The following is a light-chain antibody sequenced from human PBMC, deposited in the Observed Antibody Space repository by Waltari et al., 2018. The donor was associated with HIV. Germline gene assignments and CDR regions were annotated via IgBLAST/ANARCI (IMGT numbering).Light chain of an antibody. Sequence: IINTQSPDLLPAFQTAGTTINRNSRQNARNGLTNKNSLTWYQQKSGQPPKLLIYWASTRESGVPERFSGSGSGTDFTLTISSLQAADVAVYDCQQRYTSPYTFGQGTKLEIK. J-gene: IGKJ2*01. CDR3: QQRYTSPYT. CDR2: WAS. CDR1: QNARNGLTNKNS. V-gene: IGKV4-1*01.